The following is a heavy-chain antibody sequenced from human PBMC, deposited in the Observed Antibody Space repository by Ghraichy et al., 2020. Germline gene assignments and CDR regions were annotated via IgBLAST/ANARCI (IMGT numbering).Heavy chain of an antibody. J-gene: IGHJ4*02. CDR2: ISGSGAST. V-gene: IGHV3-23*01. CDR3: AKAEGSNTWSGTFDF. CDR1: GFTFSSYA. D-gene: IGHD6-13*01. Sequence: GESLNISCAASGFTFSSYAMTWVRQAPGKGLEWVSSISGSGASTSYADSVKGRFTISRDNSKNTLYLQMNSLRAEDTAVYHWAKAEGSNTWSGTFDFWGQGTLATVSS.